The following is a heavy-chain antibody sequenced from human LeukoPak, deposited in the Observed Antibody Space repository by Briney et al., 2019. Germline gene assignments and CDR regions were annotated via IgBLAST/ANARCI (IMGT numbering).Heavy chain of an antibody. V-gene: IGHV1-18*01. CDR1: GYTFTNFA. CDR2: ISTYNGNT. Sequence: ASVKVSCRASGYTFTNFAITWLRQAPGQGPEWMGWISTYNGNTKYAQKFQGRVTMTTDTSTSTAYMELRSLRSDDTAVYYCARDEDYGISVNVDYWGQGTLVTVSS. CDR3: ARDEDYGISVNVDY. D-gene: IGHD4-17*01. J-gene: IGHJ4*02.